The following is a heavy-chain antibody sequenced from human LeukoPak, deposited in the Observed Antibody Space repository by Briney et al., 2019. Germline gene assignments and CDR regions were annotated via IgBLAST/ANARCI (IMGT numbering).Heavy chain of an antibody. Sequence: ASVKVSCKASGYTFTSYAMHWVRQAPGQRLEWMGWINAGNGNIKYSQKFQGRVTITRDTSASTAYMELSSLRSEDTAVYYCARVPRPYDSSGYVYNWGQGTLVTVSS. V-gene: IGHV1-3*01. CDR3: ARVPRPYDSSGYVYN. CDR2: INAGNGNI. CDR1: GYTFTSYA. D-gene: IGHD3-22*01. J-gene: IGHJ4*02.